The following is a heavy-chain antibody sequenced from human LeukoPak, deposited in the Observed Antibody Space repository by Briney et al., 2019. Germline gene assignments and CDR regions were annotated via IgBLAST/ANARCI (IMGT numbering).Heavy chain of an antibody. V-gene: IGHV1-24*01. J-gene: IGHJ4*02. D-gene: IGHD3-10*01. CDR2: FDPEDGET. CDR1: GYTLTELS. Sequence: ASVKVSCKASGYTLTELSMHWVRQAPGKGLEWMGGFDPEDGETIYAQKFQGRVTMTRDTSTSTVYMELSSLRSEDTAVYYCARDRYYGSGSYYLDYWGQGTLVTVSS. CDR3: ARDRYYGSGSYYLDY.